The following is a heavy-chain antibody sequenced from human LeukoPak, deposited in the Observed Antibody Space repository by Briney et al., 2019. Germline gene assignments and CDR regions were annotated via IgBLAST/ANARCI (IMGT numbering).Heavy chain of an antibody. Sequence: SSETLSLTCTVSGGSISSYYWSWIRQPPGKGLEWIGYIYYSGSTNYNPSLKSRVTISVDTSKNQFSLKLSSVTAADTAVYYCARTSVTMVRGVMDWGQGTLVTVSS. V-gene: IGHV4-59*12. D-gene: IGHD3-10*01. J-gene: IGHJ4*02. CDR3: ARTSVTMVRGVMD. CDR1: GGSISSYY. CDR2: IYYSGST.